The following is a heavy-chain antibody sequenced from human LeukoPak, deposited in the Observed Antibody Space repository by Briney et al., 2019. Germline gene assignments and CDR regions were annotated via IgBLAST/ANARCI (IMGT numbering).Heavy chain of an antibody. V-gene: IGHV3-11*05. D-gene: IGHD6-19*01. CDR2: ISSSSSST. J-gene: IGHJ4*02. CDR1: GFTFSDYY. CDR3: AKDARRTSGWYFFDY. Sequence: GGSLRLSCAASGFTFSDYYMSWMRQAPGKGLECISYISSSSSSTKYADSVKGRFTISRDNSKNTLFLQMNSLRVEDTAVYYCAKDARRTSGWYFFDYWGQGTLVTVSS.